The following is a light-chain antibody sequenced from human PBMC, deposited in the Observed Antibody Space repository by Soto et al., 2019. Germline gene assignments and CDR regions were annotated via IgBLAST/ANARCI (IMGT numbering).Light chain of an antibody. Sequence: DIQMTQSPSSLSASVGESLTITCRASQSISTHLNWYQQKPGKAPKLVIYAANALQSVVPSRFSGRRSGTEYTLAITNVQPEDFAIYYCQQSFNTPFTFGQGTRVE. CDR2: AAN. J-gene: IGKJ5*01. V-gene: IGKV1-39*01. CDR3: QQSFNTPFT. CDR1: QSISTH.